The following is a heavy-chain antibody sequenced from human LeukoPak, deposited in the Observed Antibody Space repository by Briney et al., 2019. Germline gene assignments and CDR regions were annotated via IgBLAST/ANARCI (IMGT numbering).Heavy chain of an antibody. V-gene: IGHV1-46*01. J-gene: IGHJ4*02. CDR2: INPSGGST. CDR3: ARAPNLEWISDGFDY. D-gene: IGHD3-3*01. CDR1: GYTFTSYY. Sequence: ASVKVSCKASGYTFTSYYMHWVRQAPGQGLEWMGIINPSGGSTSYAQKFQGRVTMTRDTSTSTVYMELSSLRSEDTAVYYCARAPNLEWISDGFDYWGQGTLVTVSS.